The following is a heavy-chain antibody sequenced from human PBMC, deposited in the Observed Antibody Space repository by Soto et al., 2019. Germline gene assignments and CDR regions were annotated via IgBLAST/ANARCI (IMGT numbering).Heavy chain of an antibody. D-gene: IGHD4-17*01. J-gene: IGHJ6*02. CDR1: GFTFSTYG. Sequence: PGGSLRLSCAASGFTFSTYGMHWVRQTPGKGLEWVAVISYDGTNKFYSDSVKGRFTISRDNFKNTLTLQMNSLRADDTAVYSCAKDLQSYGDYDYYCYGMDVWGLGTRVTVSS. V-gene: IGHV3-30*18. CDR3: AKDLQSYGDYDYYCYGMDV. CDR2: ISYDGTNK.